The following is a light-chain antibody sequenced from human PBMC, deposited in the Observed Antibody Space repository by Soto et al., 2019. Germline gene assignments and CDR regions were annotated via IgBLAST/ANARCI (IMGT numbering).Light chain of an antibody. J-gene: IGKJ1*01. CDR1: QSISSW. CDR3: QQYNSYPWT. CDR2: KAS. V-gene: IGKV1-5*03. Sequence: DIHMTQCPSTLSACIGDRVAITFRASQSISSWLSWYQQKPGKAPKLLIYKASSLESGVPSRFSGSGSGTEFILTIGSLQPDDFATYYCQQYNSYPWTFGQVTKADIK.